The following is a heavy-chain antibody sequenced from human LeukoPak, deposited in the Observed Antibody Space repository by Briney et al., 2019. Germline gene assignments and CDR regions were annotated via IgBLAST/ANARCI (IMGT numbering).Heavy chain of an antibody. J-gene: IGHJ5*02. V-gene: IGHV4-59*01. CDR2: IYYSGST. CDR1: GGSISSYY. CDR3: ARSSSYCSSTSCYANWFDP. Sequence: SETLSLTCTVSGGSISSYYWSWIRQPPGKGLEWIGYIYYSGSTNYNPSLKSRVTISVDTSKNQFSLKLSSVTAADTAVYYCARSSSYCSSTSCYANWFDPWDQGTLVTVSS. D-gene: IGHD2-2*01.